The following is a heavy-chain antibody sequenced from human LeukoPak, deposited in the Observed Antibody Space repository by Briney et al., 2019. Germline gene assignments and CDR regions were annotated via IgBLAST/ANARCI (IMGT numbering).Heavy chain of an antibody. D-gene: IGHD6-19*01. CDR3: ATDADSPTGYSSGWWQI. J-gene: IGHJ3*02. Sequence: ASVKVSCKVSGYTLTELSMHWVRQAPGKGLEWMGGFDPEDGETIYAQKFQGRVTMTEDTSTDTAYMELSSLRSEDTAVYYCATDADSPTGYSSGWWQIWGQGTMVTVSS. CDR1: GYTLTELS. V-gene: IGHV1-24*01. CDR2: FDPEDGET.